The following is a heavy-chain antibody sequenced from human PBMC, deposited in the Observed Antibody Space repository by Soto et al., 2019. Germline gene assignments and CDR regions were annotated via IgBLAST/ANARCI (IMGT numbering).Heavy chain of an antibody. CDR2: ISTGSDYV. V-gene: IGHV3-21*04. J-gene: IGHJ5*01. CDR1: GFTFSSYS. D-gene: IGHD3-16*01. Sequence: PGGSLRLSCATSGFTFSSYSMNWVRQAPGKDLEWISSISTGSDYVYYADAVKGRFTISRDNSKHTLYLQMNSLTAEDTAVYACVKGGWLDFWGQGTLVTVSS. CDR3: VKGGWLDF.